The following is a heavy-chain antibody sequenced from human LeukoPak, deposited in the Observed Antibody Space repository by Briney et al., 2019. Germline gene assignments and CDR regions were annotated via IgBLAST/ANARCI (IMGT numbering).Heavy chain of an antibody. Sequence: GAVKVSCKVSGYTFTGNYTHWVRKAPGQGLEGRGWIKPNSGGTNYAQKFQGRVTMTRDTSISTAYMELSRLRSDDTAVYYCARPYCSSTSCYENWFDPWGQGTLVTVSS. J-gene: IGHJ5*02. CDR2: IKPNSGGT. V-gene: IGHV1-2*02. CDR3: ARPYCSSTSCYENWFDP. D-gene: IGHD2-2*01. CDR1: GYTFTGNY.